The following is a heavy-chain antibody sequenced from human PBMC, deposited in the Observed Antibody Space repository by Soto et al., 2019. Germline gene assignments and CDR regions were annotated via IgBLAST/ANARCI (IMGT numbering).Heavy chain of an antibody. D-gene: IGHD5-18*01. CDR2: ISYDGSNK. Sequence: QVQLVESGGGVVQPGRSLRLSCAASGFTFSSYAMHWVRQAPGKGLEWVAVISYDGSNKYYADSVKGRFTISRDNSKNTLYLQMNSLRAEDTAVYYCASKYTAMGHIDYWGQGTLVTVSS. J-gene: IGHJ4*02. V-gene: IGHV3-30-3*01. CDR1: GFTFSSYA. CDR3: ASKYTAMGHIDY.